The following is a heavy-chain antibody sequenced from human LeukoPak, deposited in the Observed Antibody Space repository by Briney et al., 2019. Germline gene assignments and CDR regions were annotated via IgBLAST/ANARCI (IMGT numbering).Heavy chain of an antibody. J-gene: IGHJ5*02. D-gene: IGHD5-24*01. CDR2: IYPGDSDT. V-gene: IGHV5-51*01. Sequence: SGESLKISCKGSGYSFTSHWIGWVRQMPGKGLEWMGIIYPGDSDTRYSPSFQGQVTISADKSISTAYLQWSSLKASDTAMYYCARRPVEMAQNWFDPWGQGTLVTVSS. CDR1: GYSFTSHW. CDR3: ARRPVEMAQNWFDP.